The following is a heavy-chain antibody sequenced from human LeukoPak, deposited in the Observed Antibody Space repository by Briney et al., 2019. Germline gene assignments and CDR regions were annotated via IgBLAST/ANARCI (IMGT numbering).Heavy chain of an antibody. D-gene: IGHD3-22*01. CDR3: TTEEGLVIY. CDR2: ISYDGSNK. J-gene: IGHJ4*02. V-gene: IGHV3-30*03. Sequence: GGSLRLSCAASGFTFSSYGMHWVRQAPGKGLEWVAVISYDGSNKYYADSVKGRFTISRDNSKNTLYLQMNSLKTEDTAVYYCTTEEGLVIYWGQGTLVTVSS. CDR1: GFTFSSYG.